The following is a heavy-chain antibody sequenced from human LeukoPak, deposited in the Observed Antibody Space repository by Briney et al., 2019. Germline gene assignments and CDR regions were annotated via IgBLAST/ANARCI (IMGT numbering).Heavy chain of an antibody. J-gene: IGHJ6*03. CDR1: GFTVRSNY. V-gene: IGHV3-66*01. Sequence: GGSLRLSCAASGFTVRSNYMSWVRQAPGKGLEWVSVFYSGGTTYYADSVKGRFTISRDNSKNTLYLQMDSLRAEDTAVYYCARGAPEGYRPSYYYMDVWGKGTTVTVSS. CDR3: ARGAPEGYRPSYYYMDV. CDR2: FYSGGTT. D-gene: IGHD2-15*01.